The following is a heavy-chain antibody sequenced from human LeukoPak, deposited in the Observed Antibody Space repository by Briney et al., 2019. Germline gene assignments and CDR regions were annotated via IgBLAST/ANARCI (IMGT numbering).Heavy chain of an antibody. CDR2: ISSSGSTI. V-gene: IGHV3-11*01. CDR1: GFTFSDYY. D-gene: IGHD3-10*01. CDR3: ARVDYYGSGSYTNFDY. Sequence: PGGSLRLSCAASGFTFSDYYMRWICQAPGKGLEWVSYISSSGSTIYYADSVKGRFTISRDNAKNSLYLQMNSLRAEDTAVYYCARVDYYGSGSYTNFDYWGQGTLVTVSS. J-gene: IGHJ4*02.